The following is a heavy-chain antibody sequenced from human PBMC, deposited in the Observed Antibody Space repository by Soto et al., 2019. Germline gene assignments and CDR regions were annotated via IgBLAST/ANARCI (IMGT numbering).Heavy chain of an antibody. D-gene: IGHD6-19*01. V-gene: IGHV4-61*01. J-gene: IGHJ4*02. CDR3: VRVSSGWYYFDY. CDR1: GGSVSSGSYY. CDR2: MYNSGST. Sequence: SETLSLTCTVSGGSVSSGSYYWSWIRQPPGRGLEWIGYMYNSGSTNYNPSLKSRVIISVDTSKNQFSLKLSSVTAADTAVYYCVRVSSGWYYFDYWGQGTLVTVSS.